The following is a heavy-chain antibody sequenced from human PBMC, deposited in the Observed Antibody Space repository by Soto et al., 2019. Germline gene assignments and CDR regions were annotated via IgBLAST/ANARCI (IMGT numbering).Heavy chain of an antibody. CDR2: ISSTTNYI. V-gene: IGHV3-21*06. J-gene: IGHJ4*01. CDR3: PSESDDVTPKFEY. Sequence: PGGSLRLSCCASGFTFTRYSMNWVRQAPGKGLECVSSISSTTNYIYYGVSMKGRFTISRDNVKNSLYLEMNRLSDENKAMYYCPSESDDVTPKFEYGDQGVL. CDR1: GFTFTRYS. D-gene: IGHD1-1*01.